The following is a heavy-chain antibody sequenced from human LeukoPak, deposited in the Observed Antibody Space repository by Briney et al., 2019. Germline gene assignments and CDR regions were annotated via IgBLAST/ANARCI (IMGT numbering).Heavy chain of an antibody. CDR3: ARDQGEEDYFDY. V-gene: IGHV3-30*04. Sequence: GGSLRLSCAASGFTFSSYAMHWVRQAPGEGLEWVAVISYDGSNKYYADSVKGRFTISRDNSKNTLYLQMNSLRAEDTAVYYCARDQGEEDYFDYWGQGTLVTVSS. J-gene: IGHJ4*02. CDR2: ISYDGSNK. D-gene: IGHD3-10*01. CDR1: GFTFSSYA.